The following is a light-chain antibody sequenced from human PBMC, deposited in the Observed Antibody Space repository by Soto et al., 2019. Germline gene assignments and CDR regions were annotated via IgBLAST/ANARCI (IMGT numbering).Light chain of an antibody. CDR3: QQYNSYSAT. J-gene: IGKJ2*01. V-gene: IGKV1-5*03. CDR1: QSISSW. CDR2: KAS. Sequence: DIPMTQSPSTLSASVGDRVTITCRASQSISSWLAWYQQKPGKAPKLLIYKASSLESGVPSRFSGSGSGTAFTLTISSLQPDDFATYYCQQYNSYSATFGQGTKLEIK.